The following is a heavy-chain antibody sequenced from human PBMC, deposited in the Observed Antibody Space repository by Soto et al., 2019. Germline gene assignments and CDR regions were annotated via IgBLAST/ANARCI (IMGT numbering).Heavy chain of an antibody. CDR2: MHYTGFT. Sequence: SETLSLTCSFSGDSVTSHYLTWIRQSPEKGLEWIGYMHYTGFTHYNPSLKSRLTISVDRSKNQFTLQLSSVTAADTAVYYCARQGNLGYYSGSGSYYLTYYYYGMDVWGQGTTVTVSS. J-gene: IGHJ6*02. CDR1: GDSVTSHY. D-gene: IGHD3-10*01. V-gene: IGHV4-59*08. CDR3: ARQGNLGYYSGSGSYYLTYYYYGMDV.